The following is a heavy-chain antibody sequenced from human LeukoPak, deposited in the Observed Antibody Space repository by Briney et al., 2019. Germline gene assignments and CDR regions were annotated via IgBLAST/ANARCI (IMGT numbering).Heavy chain of an antibody. V-gene: IGHV3-21*01. D-gene: IGHD2-8*02. J-gene: IGHJ5*01. CDR2: ISSTSAYI. Sequence: TGGSLRLSCAGFGFALKSYSLTWVRQAPGKGLEWVSSISSTSAYIHYADSVKGRFTISRDNVDNVVYLEMNSLGAEDTATYYCARVAVSGPTGWFDSWGQGTLVIVSS. CDR3: ARVAVSGPTGWFDS. CDR1: GFALKSYS.